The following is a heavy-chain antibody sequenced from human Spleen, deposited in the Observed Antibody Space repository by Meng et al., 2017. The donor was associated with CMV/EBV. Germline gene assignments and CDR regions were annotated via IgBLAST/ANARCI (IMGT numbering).Heavy chain of an antibody. CDR1: GGSFSGYY. V-gene: IGHV4-34*01. Sequence: SETLSLTCAVYGGSFSGYYWSWIRQPPGKGPEWIGEINHSGSTNYNPSLKSRVTISVDTSKNQFSLKLSSVTAADTAVYYCARVVVPAVNWFDPWGQGTLVTVSS. J-gene: IGHJ5*02. CDR2: INHSGST. CDR3: ARVVVPAVNWFDP. D-gene: IGHD2-2*01.